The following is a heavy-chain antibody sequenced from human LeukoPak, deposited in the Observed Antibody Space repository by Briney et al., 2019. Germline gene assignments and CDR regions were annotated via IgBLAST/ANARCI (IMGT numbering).Heavy chain of an antibody. J-gene: IGHJ4*02. D-gene: IGHD6-13*01. CDR1: GFTFSSYA. V-gene: IGHV3-30-3*01. Sequence: PGGSLRLSCAASGFTFSSYAMHWVRQAPGKGLEWVAVISYDGSNKYYADSVKGRFTISRDNSKNTLYLQMNSLRAEDTAVYYCARDRTSSSWFTYYLDYWGQGTLVTVSS. CDR2: ISYDGSNK. CDR3: ARDRTSSSWFTYYLDY.